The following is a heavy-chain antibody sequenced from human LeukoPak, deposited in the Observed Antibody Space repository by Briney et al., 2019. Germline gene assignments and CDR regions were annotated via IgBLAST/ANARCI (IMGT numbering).Heavy chain of an antibody. Sequence: SETLSLTCTVSGGSISSYYWSWIRQHPGKGLEWIGYIYYSGSTYYNPSLKSRVTISVDTSKNQFSLKLSSVTAADTAVYYCAREPFGDYPLDYWGQGTLVTVSS. D-gene: IGHD4-17*01. CDR2: IYYSGST. CDR3: AREPFGDYPLDY. CDR1: GGSISSYY. J-gene: IGHJ4*02. V-gene: IGHV4-59*06.